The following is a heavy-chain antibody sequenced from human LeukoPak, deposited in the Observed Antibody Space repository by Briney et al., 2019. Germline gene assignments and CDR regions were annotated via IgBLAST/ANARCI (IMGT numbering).Heavy chain of an antibody. J-gene: IGHJ4*02. D-gene: IGHD4-23*01. CDR1: GYIFTGYY. Sequence: ASVKVSCKASGYIFTGYYMHWVRQAPGQGLEWMGWINPKSGGTNYAQKFQGRVTMTRDTSISTAYMELSRLRSDDTAVYYCARDRVVSGTVATHFDYWGQGTLVTVSS. CDR2: INPKSGGT. CDR3: ARDRVVSGTVATHFDY. V-gene: IGHV1-2*02.